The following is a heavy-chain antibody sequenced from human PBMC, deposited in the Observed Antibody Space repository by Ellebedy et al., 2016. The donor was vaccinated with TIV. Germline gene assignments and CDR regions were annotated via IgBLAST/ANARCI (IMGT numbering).Heavy chain of an antibody. CDR2: IRSNGGST. V-gene: IGHV3-64D*06. Sequence: GESLKISCSASGFTFSCYAMYLVRQAPGKGLEYVSAIRSNGGSTYYADSVKSRSTISRDNSKNTLFLQMSSLRAEDTAVYYCVKDRRAAAGRIRYYFDYWGQGTLVTVSS. D-gene: IGHD6-13*01. CDR3: VKDRRAAAGRIRYYFDY. J-gene: IGHJ4*02. CDR1: GFTFSCYA.